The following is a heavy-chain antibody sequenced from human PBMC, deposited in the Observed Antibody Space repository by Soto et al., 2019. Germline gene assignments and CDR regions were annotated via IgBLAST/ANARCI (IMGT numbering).Heavy chain of an antibody. Sequence: AASVKVSCKASGYTFTSYGISWVRQAPGQGLEWMGWISAYNGNTNYAQKLQGRVTMTTDTSTSTAYMELRSLRSDDTAVYYCARDGVDCSSTSCYRNLYFDYWGQGTLVTVSS. CDR1: GYTFTSYG. CDR3: ARDGVDCSSTSCYRNLYFDY. CDR2: ISAYNGNT. J-gene: IGHJ4*02. D-gene: IGHD2-2*02. V-gene: IGHV1-18*01.